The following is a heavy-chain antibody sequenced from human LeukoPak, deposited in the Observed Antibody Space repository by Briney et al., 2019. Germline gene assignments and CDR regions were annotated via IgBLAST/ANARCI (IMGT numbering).Heavy chain of an antibody. Sequence: SETLTLTCTVSGGSISSYYWSWIRQPPGKGLEWIGYIYTSGSTNYNSSLKSRVTISVDTSKNQFSLKLSTVTAADTAVYYCARQDSGSYGGFDYWGQGTLVTVSS. CDR3: ARQDSGSYGGFDY. J-gene: IGHJ4*02. D-gene: IGHD1-26*01. CDR1: GGSISSYY. V-gene: IGHV4-4*09. CDR2: IYTSGST.